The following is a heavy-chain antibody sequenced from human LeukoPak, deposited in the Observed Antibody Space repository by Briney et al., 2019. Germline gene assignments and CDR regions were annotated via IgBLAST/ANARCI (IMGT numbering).Heavy chain of an antibody. CDR1: GFTFSDYT. CDR3: AKGSLPAVSLFVS. Sequence: GGSLRLPYPAAGFTFSDYTVYRGRQAPGKGLEWVSAISGSGGSTYYADSVKGRFTISRDNSKNTLYLQMNSLRAEDTAVYYCAKGSLPAVSLFVSWGQGTLVTVSS. CDR2: ISGSGGST. V-gene: IGHV3-23*01. J-gene: IGHJ4*02. D-gene: IGHD2-2*01.